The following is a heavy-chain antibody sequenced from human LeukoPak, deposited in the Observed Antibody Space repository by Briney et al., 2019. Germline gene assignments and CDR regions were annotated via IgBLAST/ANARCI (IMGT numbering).Heavy chain of an antibody. J-gene: IGHJ5*02. V-gene: IGHV1-46*01. D-gene: IGHD3-10*01. Sequence: GASVRVSCKASGYTFTGYYMHWVRQAPGQGLEWMGIINPSGGSTSYAQKFQGRVTMTRDTSTSTVYMELSSLRSDDTAVYYCARDGRPMVPLSWFDPWGQGTLVTVSS. CDR1: GYTFTGYY. CDR2: INPSGGST. CDR3: ARDGRPMVPLSWFDP.